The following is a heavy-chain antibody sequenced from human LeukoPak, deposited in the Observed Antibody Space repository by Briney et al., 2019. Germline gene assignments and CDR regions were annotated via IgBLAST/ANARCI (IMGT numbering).Heavy chain of an antibody. CDR1: GYTFTGYY. Sequence: ASVKVSCKASGYTFTGYYMHWVRQAPGQGLEWMGWINPNSGGTNYAQKFQGRVTMTRDTSISTAYMELSRLRSDDTAVYYCARELPYITMIVVVYGGGAFDIWGQGTMVTVSS. J-gene: IGHJ3*02. V-gene: IGHV1-2*02. CDR3: ARELPYITMIVVVYGGGAFDI. D-gene: IGHD3-22*01. CDR2: INPNSGGT.